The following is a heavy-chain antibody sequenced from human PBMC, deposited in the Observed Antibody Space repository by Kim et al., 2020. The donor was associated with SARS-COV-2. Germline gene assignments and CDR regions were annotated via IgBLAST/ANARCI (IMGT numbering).Heavy chain of an antibody. Sequence: VKCRLTISRDNSRTTRYLQMNSLRAEDTAVYYCAKELLGGPAGTGYGMDVWGQGTTVTVSS. D-gene: IGHD1-1*01. CDR3: AKELLGGPAGTGYGMDV. V-gene: IGHV3-23*01. J-gene: IGHJ6*02.